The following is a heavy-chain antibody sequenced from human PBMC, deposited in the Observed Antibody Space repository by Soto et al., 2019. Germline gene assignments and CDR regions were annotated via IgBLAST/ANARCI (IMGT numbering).Heavy chain of an antibody. Sequence: PGGSLRLSCAASGITFSSYDMSWVRQAPGKGLEWVSGISGSGGSTDYADSVKGRFTISRDNSKNTLYLQMNSLRAEDTAVYYCAKDLLVRGASPFDYWGQGTLVTVSS. CDR2: ISGSGGST. CDR1: GITFSSYD. CDR3: AKDLLVRGASPFDY. D-gene: IGHD3-10*01. J-gene: IGHJ4*02. V-gene: IGHV3-23*01.